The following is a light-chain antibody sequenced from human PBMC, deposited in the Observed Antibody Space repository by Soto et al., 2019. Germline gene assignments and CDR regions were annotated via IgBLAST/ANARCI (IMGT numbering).Light chain of an antibody. CDR2: DAS. Sequence: EIVLTQSPATLSLSPVERATLSCRASQSVSSYLSWYQQKPGQAPRHLIYDASNRATGIPARFSGSGSGTDFTLTISSLEPEDFAVYYCQQRSIPLTFGGGTKVDIK. V-gene: IGKV3-11*01. CDR3: QQRSIPLT. J-gene: IGKJ4*01. CDR1: QSVSSY.